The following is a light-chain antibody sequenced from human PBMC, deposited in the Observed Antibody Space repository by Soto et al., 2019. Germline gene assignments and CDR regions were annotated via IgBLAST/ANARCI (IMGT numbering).Light chain of an antibody. V-gene: IGKV3-11*01. Sequence: EIVMTQSPATLSVSPGERATRSCRASQSVGSDLAWYQQQPGQAPRLLIYDASNRAPGIPPRVSGSGSGADFTLTISSLEPEDFAVYYCQQCNNWPQWTFGQGTKVDIK. CDR1: QSVGSD. CDR2: DAS. CDR3: QQCNNWPQWT. J-gene: IGKJ1*01.